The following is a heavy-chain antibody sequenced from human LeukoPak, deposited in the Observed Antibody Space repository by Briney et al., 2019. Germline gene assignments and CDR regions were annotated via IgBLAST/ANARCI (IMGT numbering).Heavy chain of an antibody. V-gene: IGHV3-23*01. CDR1: RFTFSNYA. CDR3: AKDGSSSSYYFDQ. Sequence: PGGSLRLSCAASRFTFSNYAMSWVRQAPGKGLEWVSAISGGGGSTYYADSVKGRFTIARDNSKNRLYLQMNSLRAEDTAVYYCAKDGSSSSYYFDQWGQGILVTVSS. D-gene: IGHD6-6*01. CDR2: ISGGGGST. J-gene: IGHJ4*02.